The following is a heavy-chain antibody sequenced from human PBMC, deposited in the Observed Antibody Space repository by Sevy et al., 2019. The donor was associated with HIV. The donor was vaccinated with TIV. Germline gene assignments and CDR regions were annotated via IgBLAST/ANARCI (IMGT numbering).Heavy chain of an antibody. V-gene: IGHV3-15*01. D-gene: IGHD5-12*01. CDR2: IKSKTDGGTT. CDR3: TTVMGATMPYDAFDI. CDR1: GFTFSNAW. Sequence: GGSLRLSCAASGFTFSNAWMSWVRQAPGKGLEWDGRIKSKTDGGTTDYAAPVKGRFTISRDDSKNTLYLQMNSLKTEDTAVYYCTTVMGATMPYDAFDIWGQGTMVTVSS. J-gene: IGHJ3*02.